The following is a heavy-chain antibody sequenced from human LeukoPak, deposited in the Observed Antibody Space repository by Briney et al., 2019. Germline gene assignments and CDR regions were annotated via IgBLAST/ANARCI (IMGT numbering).Heavy chain of an antibody. V-gene: IGHV3-11*01. D-gene: IGHD5-24*01. J-gene: IGHJ4*02. Sequence: GGSLRLSCAASGFTFSDYYMSWIRQAPGKGLEWVSYISSSGSTIYYADSVKGRFAISRDNAKNSLYLQMNSLRAEDTAVYYCASALNVEMATTPVDYWGQGTLVTVSS. CDR3: ASALNVEMATTPVDY. CDR1: GFTFSDYY. CDR2: ISSSGSTI.